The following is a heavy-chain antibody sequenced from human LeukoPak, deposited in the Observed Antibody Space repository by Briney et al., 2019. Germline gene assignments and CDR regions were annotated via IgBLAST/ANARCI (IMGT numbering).Heavy chain of an antibody. D-gene: IGHD5-18*01. V-gene: IGHV3-7*01. CDR2: IKQDGSEK. CDR3: ARDSYGHLNWFDP. Sequence: GASLRLSCAASGFTFSSYWMSWVRQAPGKGLEWVANIKQDGSEKYYVDSVKGRFTISRDNAKNSLYLQMNSLRAEDTAVYYCARDSYGHLNWFDPWGQGTLVTVSS. J-gene: IGHJ5*02. CDR1: GFTFSSYW.